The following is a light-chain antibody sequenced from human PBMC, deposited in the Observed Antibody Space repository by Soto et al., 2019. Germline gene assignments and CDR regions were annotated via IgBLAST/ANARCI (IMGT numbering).Light chain of an antibody. J-gene: IGKJ4*01. Sequence: EVVLTQSPATLSLSPGERATLSCRASQSVSSHLAWYQQKHGQAPRLLIYDASNRATGIPAGFSGSGSGTDFTLTIIRLAPEDFAVYYCQHRASWPITFGGGTKVEIK. V-gene: IGKV3-11*01. CDR3: QHRASWPIT. CDR2: DAS. CDR1: QSVSSH.